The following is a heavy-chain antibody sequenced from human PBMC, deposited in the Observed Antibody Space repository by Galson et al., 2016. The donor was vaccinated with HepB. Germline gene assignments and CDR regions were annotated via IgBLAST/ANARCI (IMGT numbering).Heavy chain of an antibody. J-gene: IGHJ6*02. V-gene: IGHV1-2*04. Sequence: SVKISCKASGYTFTGYYIHWVRQAPGQGLEWMGWINPNSGGTKYAQKFQGWVTMTRDTSISTAYMELSRLRSDDTAVYYCARDYYCGMGFWGQGTTVTVSS. CDR1: GYTFTGYY. CDR3: ARDYYCGMGF. CDR2: INPNSGGT.